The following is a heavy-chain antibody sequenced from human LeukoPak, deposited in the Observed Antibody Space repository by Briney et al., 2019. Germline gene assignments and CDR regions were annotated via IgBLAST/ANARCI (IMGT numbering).Heavy chain of an antibody. Sequence: GASVKVSCKVSGYTLTELSMHWVRQAPGKGPEWMGGFDPEDGETIYAQKFQGRVTMTEDTSTDTAYMELSSLRSEDTAVYYCATDSRGADYYMDVWGKGTTVTVSS. CDR3: ATDSRGADYYMDV. CDR1: GYTLTELS. J-gene: IGHJ6*03. V-gene: IGHV1-24*01. D-gene: IGHD3-10*01. CDR2: FDPEDGET.